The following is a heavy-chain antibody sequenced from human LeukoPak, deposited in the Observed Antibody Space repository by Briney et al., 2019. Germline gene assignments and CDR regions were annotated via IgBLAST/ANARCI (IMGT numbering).Heavy chain of an antibody. CDR1: GFTFTTYA. J-gene: IGHJ4*02. D-gene: IGHD3-10*01. CDR2: ISGSGIST. CDR3: AKDGGYGSGSYYPDY. V-gene: IGHV3-23*01. Sequence: GGSLRLSCAVSGFTFTTYAMSWVRQAPGKWLEWVPAISGSGISTYYSDSVKGRFPISRDNSKNTLYLQINSLRAEDTAIYYCAKDGGYGSGSYYPDYWGQGTLVTVSS.